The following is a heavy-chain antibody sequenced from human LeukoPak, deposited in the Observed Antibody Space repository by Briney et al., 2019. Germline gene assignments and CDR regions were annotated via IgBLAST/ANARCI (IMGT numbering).Heavy chain of an antibody. CDR3: ARDIVVVEGYPSFDP. J-gene: IGHJ5*02. Sequence: ASVKVSCKASGYTFTGYYMHWVRQAPGQGLEWMGWINPNSGGTNYAQKFQGRVTMTRDTSISTAYMELSRLRSDDTAVYYCARDIVVVEGYPSFDPWGQGTLVTVSS. CDR1: GYTFTGYY. D-gene: IGHD2-2*01. CDR2: INPNSGGT. V-gene: IGHV1-2*02.